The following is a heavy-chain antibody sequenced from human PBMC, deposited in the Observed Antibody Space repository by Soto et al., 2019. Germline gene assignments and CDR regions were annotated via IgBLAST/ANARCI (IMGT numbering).Heavy chain of an antibody. CDR3: ARSLCWYAIGQ. J-gene: IGHJ1*01. D-gene: IGHD6-13*01. Sequence: QMQLQESGPGLVKPSETLSLTCAASSASIISEQRWSWVRQPPGKGLEWIGEIHHSGSTNNNPSLRCRVTMSVDKSKTQFSLNLNSLTAADTAVYYCARSLCWYAIGQWGQGTLVIVCS. V-gene: IGHV4-4*02. CDR2: IHHSGST. CDR1: SASIISEQR.